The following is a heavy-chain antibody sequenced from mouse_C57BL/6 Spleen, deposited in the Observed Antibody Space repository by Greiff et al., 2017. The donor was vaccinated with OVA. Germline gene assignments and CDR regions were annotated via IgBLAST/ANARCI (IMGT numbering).Heavy chain of an antibody. CDR2: ISNGGGST. CDR3: ARRSYGGAMDY. D-gene: IGHD1-1*01. V-gene: IGHV5-12*01. Sequence: EVQLVESGGGLVQPGGSLKLSCAASGFTFSDYYMYWVRQTPEKRLEWVAYISNGGGSTYYPDTVKGRFTISRDNAKNTLYLQMSRLKSEDTAMYYCARRSYGGAMDYWGQGTSVTVSS. J-gene: IGHJ4*01. CDR1: GFTFSDYY.